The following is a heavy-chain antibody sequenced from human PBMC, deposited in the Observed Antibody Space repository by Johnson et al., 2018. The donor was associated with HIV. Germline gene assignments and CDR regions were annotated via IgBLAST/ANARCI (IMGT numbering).Heavy chain of an antibody. CDR1: GFTVSRSY. V-gene: IGHV3-53*01. Sequence: VQLVESGGGLIQPGGSLRFSCAGSGFTVSRSYMSWVRQAPGKGLEWVSVIYSGGSTYYADSVKGRCTISRDNSKNTLHLQMKSLRAEDTAVYYCARILVGTMVWGVSLHDAFDIWGQGTMVTVSS. CDR3: ARILVGTMVWGVSLHDAFDI. CDR2: IYSGGST. D-gene: IGHD3-10*01. J-gene: IGHJ3*02.